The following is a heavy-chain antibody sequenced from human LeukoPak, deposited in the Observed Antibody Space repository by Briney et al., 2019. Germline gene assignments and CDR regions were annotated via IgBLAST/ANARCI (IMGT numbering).Heavy chain of an antibody. V-gene: IGHV3-23*01. CDR3: ARDPLGGYYDSSGYRVPYYYGMDV. Sequence: PGGSLRLSCAASGFTFSSYAMSWVRQAPGKGLEWVSAISGSGGSTYYADSVRGRFTISRDNSNNTLYLQMNSLRVEDTAVYYCARDPLGGYYDSSGYRVPYYYGMDVWGQGTTVTVSS. CDR2: ISGSGGST. CDR1: GFTFSSYA. D-gene: IGHD3-22*01. J-gene: IGHJ6*02.